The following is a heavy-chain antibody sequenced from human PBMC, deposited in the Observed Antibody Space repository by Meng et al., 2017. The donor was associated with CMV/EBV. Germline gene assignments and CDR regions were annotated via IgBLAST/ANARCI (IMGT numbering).Heavy chain of an antibody. CDR2: ISYDGSNK. J-gene: IGHJ6*02. Sequence: GESLKTSCAASGFTFSSYAMHWVRQAPGKGLEWVAVISYDGSNKYYADSVKGRFTISRDNSKNTLYLQMNSLRAEDTAVYYCARGRYYGMDVWGQGTTVTVSS. V-gene: IGHV3-30-3*01. CDR3: ARGRYYGMDV. D-gene: IGHD5-24*01. CDR1: GFTFSSYA.